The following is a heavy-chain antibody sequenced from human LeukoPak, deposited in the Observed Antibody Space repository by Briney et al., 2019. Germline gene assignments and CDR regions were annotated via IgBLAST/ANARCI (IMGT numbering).Heavy chain of an antibody. CDR1: GGSFSDYY. CDR2: INHSGST. V-gene: IGHV4-34*01. CDR3: ASLSEEFDPDY. Sequence: SETLSLTCAVYGGSFSDYYWTWIRQPPGKGLEWIGEINHSGSTNYNPSLKSRVTISVDTSRNQFSLKLSSVTVADTAVYYCASLSEEFDPDYWGQGTLVTVSS. J-gene: IGHJ4*02.